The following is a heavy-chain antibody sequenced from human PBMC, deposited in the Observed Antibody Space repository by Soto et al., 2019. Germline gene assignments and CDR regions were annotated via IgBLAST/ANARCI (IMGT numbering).Heavy chain of an antibody. CDR2: ISSGGST. CDR1: GITVSSNY. V-gene: IGHV3-53*01. CDR3: ARSSWQR. Sequence: GGPLRPSCADSGITVSSNYMSWARQDPGKGLEWVSVISSGGSTYYAYSVKGRFTISRDNSKNTLYLQMNSLRAEDTAVYYCARSSWQRLGQGTLVTVPS. J-gene: IGHJ1*01.